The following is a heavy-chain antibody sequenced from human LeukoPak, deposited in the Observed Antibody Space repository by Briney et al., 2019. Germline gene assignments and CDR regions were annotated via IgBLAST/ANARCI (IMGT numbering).Heavy chain of an antibody. CDR3: ANAGQGDSYGYGY. CDR1: GFTFSSYA. D-gene: IGHD5-18*01. Sequence: GGSLRLSCAASGFTFSSYAMNWVRQAPGKGLEWVSAISASGGFTYYADSVKGRFTISRDNSKNTLYLEMNSLRAEDTAVYYCANAGQGDSYGYGYWGQGTLVTVSS. J-gene: IGHJ4*02. V-gene: IGHV3-23*01. CDR2: ISASGGFT.